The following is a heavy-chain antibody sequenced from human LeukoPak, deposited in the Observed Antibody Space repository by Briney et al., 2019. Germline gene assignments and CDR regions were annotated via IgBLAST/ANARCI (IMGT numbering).Heavy chain of an antibody. CDR1: GFTFSSYA. V-gene: IGHV3-23*01. D-gene: IGHD3-22*01. CDR3: AKRRGGGSYYYDDSGYSFDY. CDR2: ISGSGGST. J-gene: IGHJ4*02. Sequence: PGGSLRLSCAASGFTFSSYAMSWVRQAPGKGLEWVTAISGSGGSTYYADSVKGRFTISRDNSKNTLYLQMNSLRAEDTAVYYCAKRRGGGSYYYDDSGYSFDYWGQGTLVTVSS.